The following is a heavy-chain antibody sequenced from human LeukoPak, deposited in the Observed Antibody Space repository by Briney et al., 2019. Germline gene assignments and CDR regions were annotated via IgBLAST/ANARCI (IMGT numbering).Heavy chain of an antibody. D-gene: IGHD2-15*01. Sequence: SETLSLTCTVSGGSISSYYWSWIRQPTVKGLEWIGRIYTSGSTNYNPSLKSRVTMSVDTSKNQFSLKLSSVTAADTAVYYCARELLTEGFDYWGQGTLVTVSS. CDR2: IYTSGST. J-gene: IGHJ4*02. V-gene: IGHV4-4*07. CDR1: GGSISSYY. CDR3: ARELLTEGFDY.